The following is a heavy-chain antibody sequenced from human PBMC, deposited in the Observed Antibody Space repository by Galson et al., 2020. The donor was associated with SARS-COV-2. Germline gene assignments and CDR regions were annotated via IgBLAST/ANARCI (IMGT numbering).Heavy chain of an antibody. Sequence: GESLKISCAASGFTFSNAWMSWVRQAPGKGLEWVGRIKSKTDGGTTDYAAPVKGRFTISRDDSKNTLYLQMNSLKTEDTAVYYCTTGATYYYDSSGYYYSVDYWGQGTLVTVSS. V-gene: IGHV3-15*01. D-gene: IGHD3-22*01. CDR1: GFTFSNAW. J-gene: IGHJ4*02. CDR2: IKSKTDGGTT. CDR3: TTGATYYYDSSGYYYSVDY.